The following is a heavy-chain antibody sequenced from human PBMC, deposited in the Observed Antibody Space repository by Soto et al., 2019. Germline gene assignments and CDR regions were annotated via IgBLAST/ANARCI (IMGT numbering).Heavy chain of an antibody. D-gene: IGHD6-13*01. CDR1: GFAFDSYW. V-gene: IGHV3-74*01. CDR3: TRGPRPSSAGTGAY. Sequence: EVQLVESGGGLVQPGGSLRLACAASGFAFDSYWMHWVRQVSGESPVWVSRIDYEGTVTTYADSVKGRFTISRDNAKNTLYLQMNNLRADDTAVYYCTRGPRPSSAGTGAYWGQGTLVTVSS. J-gene: IGHJ4*02. CDR2: IDYEGTVT.